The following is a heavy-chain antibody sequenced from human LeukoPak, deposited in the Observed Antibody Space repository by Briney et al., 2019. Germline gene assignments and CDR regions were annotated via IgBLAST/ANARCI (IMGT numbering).Heavy chain of an antibody. CDR2: IYTSGST. D-gene: IGHD2-2*01. Sequence: PSETPSLTCTVSGGSISSYYWSWIRQPAGKGLEWIGRIYTSGSTNYNPSLKSRVTMSVDTSKNQFSLKLSSVTAADTAVYYCARGVVPAAITWGYYYMDVWGKGTTVTVSS. V-gene: IGHV4-4*07. J-gene: IGHJ6*03. CDR1: GGSISSYY. CDR3: ARGVVPAAITWGYYYMDV.